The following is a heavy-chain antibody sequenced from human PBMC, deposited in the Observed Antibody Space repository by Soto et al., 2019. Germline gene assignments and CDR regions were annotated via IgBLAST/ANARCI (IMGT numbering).Heavy chain of an antibody. Sequence: PSETLSLTCAVYGGSFSGYYWSWIRQPPGKGLEWIGEINHSGSTNYNPSLKSRVTISVDASKNQFSLKLSSVTAADTAVYYCARCASYIVATTTNYYYYMDVWGKGTTVTVSS. CDR1: GGSFSGYY. J-gene: IGHJ6*03. CDR3: ARCASYIVATTTNYYYYMDV. CDR2: INHSGST. V-gene: IGHV4-34*01. D-gene: IGHD5-12*01.